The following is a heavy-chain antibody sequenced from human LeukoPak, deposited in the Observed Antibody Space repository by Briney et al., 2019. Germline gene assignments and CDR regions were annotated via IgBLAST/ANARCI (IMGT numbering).Heavy chain of an antibody. V-gene: IGHV1-2*02. Sequence: RASVKVSCKASGYTFTGYYMHWVRQAPGQGLEWMGWINPNSGGTNYAQKFQGRVTMTRDTSISTAYMELSRLRSDDTAVYYCARDSAPIAAAGNYFDYWGQGTLVTVSS. CDR3: ARDSAPIAAAGNYFDY. CDR1: GYTFTGYY. D-gene: IGHD6-13*01. CDR2: INPNSGGT. J-gene: IGHJ4*02.